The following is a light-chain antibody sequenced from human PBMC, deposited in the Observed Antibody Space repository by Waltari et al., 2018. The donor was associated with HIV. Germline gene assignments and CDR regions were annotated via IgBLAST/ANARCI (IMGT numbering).Light chain of an antibody. V-gene: IGLV2-23*02. CDR3: SSYSGTNTFL. CDR1: SSDIGYFNV. Sequence: QSALTQPASVSGSPGQSITISCTGTSSDIGYFNVVSWYQQRPDKAPKVLISEVTIRSSGVSNRFSGSKSGNTASLTISGLRAEDEAVYHCSSYSGTNTFLFGGGTMVTVL. J-gene: IGLJ2*01. CDR2: EVT.